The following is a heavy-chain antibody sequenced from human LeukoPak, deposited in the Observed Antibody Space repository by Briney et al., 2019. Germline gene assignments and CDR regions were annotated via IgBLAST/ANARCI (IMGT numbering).Heavy chain of an antibody. CDR1: GGSFSGYY. D-gene: IGHD6-19*01. CDR2: INHSGST. V-gene: IGHV4-34*01. Sequence: SETLSLTCAVYGGSFSGYYWSWLRQPPGKGLEWLGEINHSGSTNYNPSLKSRVTISVDTSKNQFSLKLSSVTAADTAVYYCARVDRIAVAGSYYFDYWGQGTLVTVSS. CDR3: ARVDRIAVAGSYYFDY. J-gene: IGHJ4*02.